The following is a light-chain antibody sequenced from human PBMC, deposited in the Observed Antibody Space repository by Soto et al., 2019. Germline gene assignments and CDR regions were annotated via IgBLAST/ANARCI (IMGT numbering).Light chain of an antibody. CDR1: QGISSY. Sequence: DIQLTQYPSFLSASVGDRGTITCRASQGISSYVAWYQQKPGKAPKLLIYAASTLQSGVPSRFSGSGSGTDFTLTISSLQPEDFATYYCQQLNSYPPTCGQGTKVEIK. CDR3: QQLNSYPPT. V-gene: IGKV1-9*01. CDR2: AAS. J-gene: IGKJ1*01.